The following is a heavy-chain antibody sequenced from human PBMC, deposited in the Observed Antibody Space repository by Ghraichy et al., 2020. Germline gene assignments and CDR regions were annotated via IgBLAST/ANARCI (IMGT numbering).Heavy chain of an antibody. J-gene: IGHJ6*02. CDR2: ISSSTSYI. D-gene: IGHD6-19*01. Sequence: GGSLRLSCVASGLMFSPNTMNWVRQAPGKGLEWVSFISSSTSYIYYADSAKGRFSISRDNAQNSQYLQMNSRRAEDTAVYYCSRGGGAGTPVLYHMDVWGLGTTVTVSS. CDR3: SRGGGAGTPVLYHMDV. V-gene: IGHV3-21*01. CDR1: GLMFSPNT.